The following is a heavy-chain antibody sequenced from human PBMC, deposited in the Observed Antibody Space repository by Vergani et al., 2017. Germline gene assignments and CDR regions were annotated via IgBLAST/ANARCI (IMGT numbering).Heavy chain of an antibody. Sequence: QVQLQQWGAGLLKPSETLSLTCAVYGGSFSGYYWSWIRQPPGKGLEWIGEIKHSGSTNYNPYLKSRVTISVDTSKNQFSLKMSSVTAADTAVYYWASSIDHSGIESMTTVTTTWGQGTLVTVSS. CDR1: GGSFSGYY. V-gene: IGHV4-34*01. J-gene: IGHJ5*02. D-gene: IGHD4-17*01. CDR3: ASSIDHSGIESMTTVTTT. CDR2: IKHSGST.